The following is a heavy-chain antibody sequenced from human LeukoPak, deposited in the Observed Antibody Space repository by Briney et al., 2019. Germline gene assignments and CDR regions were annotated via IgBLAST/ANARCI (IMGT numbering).Heavy chain of an antibody. V-gene: IGHV4-39*07. CDR3: ARGRGSMSGYSY. D-gene: IGHD1-1*01. Sequence: PSETLSLTCTVSGGSVSSGSYYWSWIRQPPGKGLEWIGEINHSGSTNYNPSLKSRVTISVDTSKNQFSLKLSSVTAADTAVYYCARGRGSMSGYSYWGQGTLVTVSS. CDR2: INHSGST. J-gene: IGHJ4*02. CDR1: GGSVSSGSYY.